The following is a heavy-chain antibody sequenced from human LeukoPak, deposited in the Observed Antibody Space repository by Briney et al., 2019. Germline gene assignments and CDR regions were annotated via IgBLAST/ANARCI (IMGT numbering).Heavy chain of an antibody. CDR3: ARAGRYMWYFDY. D-gene: IGHD1-1*01. CDR1: GFSFSSYA. Sequence: GGSLRLSCAASGFSFSSYAMHWVRQAPGKGLEWVAVISYEGSNKYYADSVKGRFTISRDNSKNTLYLQMNSLKTEDTAVYYCARAGRYMWYFDYWGRGTLVTVSS. V-gene: IGHV3-30*04. CDR2: ISYEGSNK. J-gene: IGHJ4*02.